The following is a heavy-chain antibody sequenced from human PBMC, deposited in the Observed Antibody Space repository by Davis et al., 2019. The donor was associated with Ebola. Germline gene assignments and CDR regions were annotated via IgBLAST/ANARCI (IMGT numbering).Heavy chain of an antibody. CDR3: ARRSPYFNYWFDP. CDR1: GGSISSFY. Sequence: SETLSLTCTVSGGSISSFYWSWVRQSPGKGLEWMGYIYSSGYSNYNPSLKSRITMSVDTSKNQFSLNLTSVTAADTAIYYCARRSPYFNYWFDPWGQGTLVTVYS. J-gene: IGHJ5*02. V-gene: IGHV4-59*01. D-gene: IGHD2/OR15-2a*01. CDR2: IYSSGYS.